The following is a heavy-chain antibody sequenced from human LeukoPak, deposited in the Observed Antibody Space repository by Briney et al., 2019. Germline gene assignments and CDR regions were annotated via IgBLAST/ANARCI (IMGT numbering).Heavy chain of an antibody. V-gene: IGHV3-53*01. CDR2: IYSAGAT. J-gene: IGHJ4*02. CDR1: GFTVSDNY. D-gene: IGHD3-22*01. CDR3: AKCSPRTYYYDSSGYSPVDY. Sequence: PGGSLRLSCAASGFTVSDNYMTWVRQAPGKGLEWVSSIYSAGATHYAESVKGRFTISRDNSKNTLYLQMNSLRAEDTAVYCCAKCSPRTYYYDSSGYSPVDYWGQGTLVTVSS.